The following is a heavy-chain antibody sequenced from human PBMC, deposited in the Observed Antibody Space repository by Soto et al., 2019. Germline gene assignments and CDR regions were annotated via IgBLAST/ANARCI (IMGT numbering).Heavy chain of an antibody. J-gene: IGHJ4*02. V-gene: IGHV3-9*01. Sequence: GGSLRLSCAASGFTFDDYAMHWVRQAPGKGLEWVSGISWNSGSIGYADSVKGRFTISRDNAKNSLYLQMNSLRAEDTALYCCAKDMAWAQLVDGFFDYWGQGTLVTVS. CDR1: GFTFDDYA. D-gene: IGHD6-6*01. CDR2: ISWNSGSI. CDR3: AKDMAWAQLVDGFFDY.